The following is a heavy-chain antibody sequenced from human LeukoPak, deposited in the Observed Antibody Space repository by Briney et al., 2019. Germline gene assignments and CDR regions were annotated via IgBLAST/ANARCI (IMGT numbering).Heavy chain of an antibody. V-gene: IGHV4-30-4*01. CDR3: ATSAFGYCSSTSCYAPDY. CDR1: GDSISSGDYY. CDR2: TYHSGST. J-gene: IGHJ4*02. Sequence: SQTLSLTCTVSGDSISSGDYYWSWIRQPPGKDLEWIGYTYHSGSTYYNPSLKSRVTISVDTSKNQFSLKLSSVTAADTAVYYCATSAFGYCSSTSCYAPDYWGQGTLVTVSS. D-gene: IGHD2-2*01.